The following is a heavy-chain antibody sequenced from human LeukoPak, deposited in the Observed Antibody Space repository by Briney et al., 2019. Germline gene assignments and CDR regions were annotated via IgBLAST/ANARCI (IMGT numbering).Heavy chain of an antibody. CDR2: INHSGST. D-gene: IGHD6-6*01. CDR1: GGSFSGYY. V-gene: IGHV4-34*01. CDR3: AREMEYSSSSRYYGMDV. J-gene: IGHJ6*02. Sequence: SETLSLTCAVYGGSFSGYYWSWIRQPPGKGLEWIGEINHSGSTNYNPSLKSRVTISVDTSKNQSSLKLSSVTAADTAVCYCAREMEYSSSSRYYGMDVWGQGTTVTVSS.